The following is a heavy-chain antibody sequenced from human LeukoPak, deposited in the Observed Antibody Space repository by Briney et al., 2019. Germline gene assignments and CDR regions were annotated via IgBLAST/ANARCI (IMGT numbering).Heavy chain of an antibody. J-gene: IGHJ4*02. CDR1: GGSISSGDYY. V-gene: IGHV4-30-4*01. Sequence: PSETLSLTCTVSGGSISSGDYYWSWIRQPPGKGLEWIGYIYYSGSTYYNPSLKSRVTISVDTSKNQFSLKLSSATAADTAVYYCARGDSSSWYFDYWGQGTLVTVSS. CDR3: ARGDSSSWYFDY. D-gene: IGHD6-13*01. CDR2: IYYSGST.